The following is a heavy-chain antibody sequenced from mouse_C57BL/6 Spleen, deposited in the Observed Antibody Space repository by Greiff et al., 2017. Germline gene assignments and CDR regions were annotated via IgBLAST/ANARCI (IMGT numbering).Heavy chain of an antibody. V-gene: IGHV1-69*01. D-gene: IGHD1-1*01. CDR2: IDPSDSYT. CDR1: GYTFTSYW. J-gene: IGHJ4*01. CDR3: ARHGSSLYYAMDY. Sequence: QVQLQQPGAELVMPGASVKLSCKASGYTFTSYWMHWVKQRPGQGLEWIGEIDPSDSYTNYNQKFKGKSTLTVDKSSSTAYMQLSSLTSEDSAVYYCARHGSSLYYAMDYWGQGTSVTVAS.